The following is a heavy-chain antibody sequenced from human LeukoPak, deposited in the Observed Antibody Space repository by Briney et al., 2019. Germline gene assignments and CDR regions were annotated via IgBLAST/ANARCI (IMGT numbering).Heavy chain of an antibody. J-gene: IGHJ4*02. CDR1: GGSISSSSYY. Sequence: SETLSLTCTVSGGSISSSSYYWGWIRQPPGKGLEWIGSIYYSGSTYYNPSLKSRVTISVDTSKNQFSLKLSSVTAADTAVYYCARGGYFDYWGQGTLVTVSS. CDR3: ARGGYFDY. CDR2: IYYSGST. V-gene: IGHV4-39*07.